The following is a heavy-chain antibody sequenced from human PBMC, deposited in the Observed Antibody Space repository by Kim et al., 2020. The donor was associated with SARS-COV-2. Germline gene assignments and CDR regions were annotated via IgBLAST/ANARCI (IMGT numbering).Heavy chain of an antibody. CDR3: ASSIAVAGSWFDP. J-gene: IGHJ5*02. Sequence: YTPSLKGRVTISVDTSKNQFSLKLSSVTAADTAVYYCASSIAVAGSWFDPWGQGTLVTVSS. V-gene: IGHV4-39*07. D-gene: IGHD6-19*01.